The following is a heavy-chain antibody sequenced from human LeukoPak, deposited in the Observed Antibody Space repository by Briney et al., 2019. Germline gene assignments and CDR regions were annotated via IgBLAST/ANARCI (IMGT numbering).Heavy chain of an antibody. V-gene: IGHV1-69*13. CDR3: ARRRVDTAMAEEAFDY. D-gene: IGHD5-18*01. CDR2: IIPIFGTA. J-gene: IGHJ4*02. Sequence: SVKVSCKASGYTFTSYGISWVRQAPGQGLEWMGGIIPIFGTANYAQKFQGRVTITADESTSTAYMELSSLRSEDTAVYYCARRRVDTAMAEEAFDYWGQGTLVTVSS. CDR1: GYTFTSYG.